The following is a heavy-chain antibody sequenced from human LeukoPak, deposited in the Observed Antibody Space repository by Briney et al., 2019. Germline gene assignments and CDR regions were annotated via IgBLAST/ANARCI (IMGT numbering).Heavy chain of an antibody. CDR1: GFTFSNYA. D-gene: IGHD3-10*01. CDR2: ISSGGTYE. Sequence: GGSLRLSCAASGFTFSNYAMHWVRQAPGKGLEWVSLISSGGTYEYYADSVKGRFTISRDNSKNTLYLQLNSLRAEDTAVYYCAGDSTYYYDSGSSGPHYFDNWGQGTLVTVSS. J-gene: IGHJ4*02. V-gene: IGHV3-30*01. CDR3: AGDSTYYYDSGSSGPHYFDN.